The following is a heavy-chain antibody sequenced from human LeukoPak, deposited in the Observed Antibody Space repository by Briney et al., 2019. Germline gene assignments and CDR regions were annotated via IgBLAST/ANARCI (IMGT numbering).Heavy chain of an antibody. CDR1: AFIFSGHW. J-gene: IGHJ4*02. V-gene: IGHV3-7*01. CDR2: MREDGSEE. CDR3: VRDPFDY. Sequence: GGSLRLSCEGSAFIFSGHWMNWVRQTPGKGLEWVATMREDGSEEFYVESMKGRFTISRDSAKKSLYLQINSLRGEDTAVYHCVRDPFDYWGQGTLVTVSS.